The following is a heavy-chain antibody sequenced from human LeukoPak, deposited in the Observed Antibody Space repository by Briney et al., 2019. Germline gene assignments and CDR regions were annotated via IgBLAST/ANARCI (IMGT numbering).Heavy chain of an antibody. CDR1: GFTFSNYA. Sequence: GGSLRLSCAASGFTFSNYAMSWVRQAPGKGLEWVSAISGSDGSTNYADSVRGRFTISRDNSKNTVSLQMESLRAEDTALYYCAKDYAVGSIDYWGQGTLVTVSS. CDR2: ISGSDGST. V-gene: IGHV3-23*01. CDR3: AKDYAVGSIDY. J-gene: IGHJ4*02. D-gene: IGHD3-16*01.